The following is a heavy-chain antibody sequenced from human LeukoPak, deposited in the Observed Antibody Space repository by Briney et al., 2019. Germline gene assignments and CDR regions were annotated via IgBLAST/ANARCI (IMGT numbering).Heavy chain of an antibody. D-gene: IGHD6-19*01. CDR2: ISSSGSTI. V-gene: IGHV3-48*03. CDR3: ARDQWAGAAKGGDFDY. CDR1: GFTFSSYE. Sequence: GGSLRLSCAASGFTFSSYEMNWVRQAPGKGLEWVSYISSSGSTIYYADSVKGRFTISRDNAKNSLYLQMNSLRAEDTAVYYWARDQWAGAAKGGDFDYWGQGTLVTVSS. J-gene: IGHJ4*02.